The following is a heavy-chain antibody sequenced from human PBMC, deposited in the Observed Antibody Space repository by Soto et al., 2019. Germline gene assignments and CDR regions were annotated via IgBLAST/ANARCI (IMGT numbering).Heavy chain of an antibody. CDR3: ARVVYSYYGSGSYYFAY. J-gene: IGHJ4*02. CDR2: IYYSGST. CDR1: GGSISSGDYY. Sequence: QVQLQESGPGLVKPSQTLSLTCTVSGGSISSGDYYWSWIRQPPGQGLEWIGYIYYSGSTYYNPSLKRRVTISVDTSRNQFSLKLSSVTAADTAVYYCARVVYSYYGSGSYYFAYWGQGTLFTFSS. D-gene: IGHD3-10*01. V-gene: IGHV4-30-4*01.